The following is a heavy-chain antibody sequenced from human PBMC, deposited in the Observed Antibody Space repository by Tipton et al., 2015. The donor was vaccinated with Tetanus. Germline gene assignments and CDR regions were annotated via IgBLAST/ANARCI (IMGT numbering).Heavy chain of an antibody. D-gene: IGHD5-24*01. V-gene: IGHV1-69*01. CDR2: IIPIFGTA. CDR3: ALERERWLQLGY. J-gene: IGHJ4*02. CDR1: GGTFSSYA. Sequence: QSGPEVKKPGSSVKVSCKASGGTFSSYAISWVRRAPGQGLEWMGGIIPIFGTANYAQKFQGRVTITADESTSTAYMELSSLRSEDTAVYYCALERERWLQLGYWGQGTLVTVSS.